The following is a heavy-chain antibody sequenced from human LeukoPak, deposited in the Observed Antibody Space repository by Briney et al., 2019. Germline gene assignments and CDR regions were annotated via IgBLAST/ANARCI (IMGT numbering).Heavy chain of an antibody. D-gene: IGHD1-26*01. CDR1: GYTFTGYY. J-gene: IGHJ3*02. CDR2: IIPILGIA. CDR3: ARSGSSALGDAFDI. Sequence: ASVKVSCKASGYTFTGYYMHWVRQAPGQGLEWMGRIIPILGIANYAQKFQGRVTITADKSTSTAYMELSSLRSEDTAVYYCARSGSSALGDAFDIWGQGTMVTVSS. V-gene: IGHV1-69*02.